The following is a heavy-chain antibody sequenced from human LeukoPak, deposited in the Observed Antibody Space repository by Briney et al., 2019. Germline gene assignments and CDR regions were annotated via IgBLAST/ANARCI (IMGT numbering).Heavy chain of an antibody. D-gene: IGHD3-10*01. CDR3: ARLSYDGEGY. CDR1: GYTFTTYG. J-gene: IGHJ4*02. V-gene: IGHV1-18*01. Sequence: GTSVKVSCKTSGYTFTTYGISWVRQAPGQSLEYMGWISAFTGNTNYAQKFQGRVAMTMDTSTSTVEMELTRLKFDDTAVYFWARLSYDGEGYWGQGTLVTVSS. CDR2: ISAFTGNT.